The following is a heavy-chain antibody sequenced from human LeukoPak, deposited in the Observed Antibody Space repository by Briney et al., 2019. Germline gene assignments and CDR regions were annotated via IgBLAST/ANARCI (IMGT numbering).Heavy chain of an antibody. CDR1: GGSISSYY. J-gene: IGHJ3*02. D-gene: IGHD3-22*01. CDR2: IYYSGNT. Sequence: SETLSLTCTVSGGSISSYYWSWIRQPPGKGLEWIGYIYYSGNTNYNPSLKSRVTISVDTSKNQLSLKLTSVTAADTAVYYCARDGGYPVVGAFDIWGQGTMVSVSS. V-gene: IGHV4-59*12. CDR3: ARDGGYPVVGAFDI.